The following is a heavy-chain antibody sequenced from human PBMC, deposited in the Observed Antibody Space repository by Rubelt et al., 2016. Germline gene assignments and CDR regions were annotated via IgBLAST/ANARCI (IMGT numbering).Heavy chain of an antibody. D-gene: IGHD1-26*01. CDR3: WEGGYSDY. Sequence: EVQLVESGGGLVQPGGFLRLSCAASGFTFSSYWMHWVRQAPGKGLVWVSRIKSDGSSTSYADSVKGRFTISRDNSKNTLFLQMNSLRVEDTAMYYCWEGGYSDYRGQGTQVTVSS. CDR1: GFTFSSYW. V-gene: IGHV3-74*01. CDR2: IKSDGSST. J-gene: IGHJ4*02.